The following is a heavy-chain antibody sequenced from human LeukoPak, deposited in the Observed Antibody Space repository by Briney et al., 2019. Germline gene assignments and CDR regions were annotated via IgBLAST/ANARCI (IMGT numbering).Heavy chain of an antibody. D-gene: IGHD2-21*02. CDR2: IYYSGST. CDR3: ARGPLEVVTVYFDY. CDR1: GGSISSGGYY. V-gene: IGHV4-31*03. Sequence: PSETLSLTCTVSGGSISSGGYYWSWIRQHPGKGLEWIGYIYYSGSTYYNPSLKCRVTISVDTSKNQFSLKLSSVTAADTAVYYCARGPLEVVTVYFDYWGQGTLVTVSS. J-gene: IGHJ4*02.